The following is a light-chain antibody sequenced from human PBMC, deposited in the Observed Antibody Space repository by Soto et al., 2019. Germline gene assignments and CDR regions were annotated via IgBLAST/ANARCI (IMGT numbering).Light chain of an antibody. CDR2: GVS. Sequence: EIVLTQSPGTLSLSPGDRATLSCRSSQSVSSNLAWYQQKPGQAPRLLIYGVSTRATGIPARFSGSGSGTEFTLTISSLQSEDFAVYYCQQYNNWPPLTFGGGTKVDI. V-gene: IGKV3-15*01. CDR1: QSVSSN. J-gene: IGKJ4*01. CDR3: QQYNNWPPLT.